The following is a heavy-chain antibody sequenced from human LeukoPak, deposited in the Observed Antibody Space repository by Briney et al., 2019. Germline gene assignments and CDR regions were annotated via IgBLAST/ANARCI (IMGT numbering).Heavy chain of an antibody. CDR3: AKDLEDSRYYDSSGYLDY. CDR1: GFTFSSYG. Sequence: PGGSLRLSCAASGFTFSSYGMSWVRQAPGKGLEWVSAISGSGGSTYYADSVKGRFTISRDNSKNTLYLQMHSLRAEDTAVYYCAKDLEDSRYYDSSGYLDYWGQGTLVTVSS. D-gene: IGHD3-22*01. V-gene: IGHV3-23*01. J-gene: IGHJ4*02. CDR2: ISGSGGST.